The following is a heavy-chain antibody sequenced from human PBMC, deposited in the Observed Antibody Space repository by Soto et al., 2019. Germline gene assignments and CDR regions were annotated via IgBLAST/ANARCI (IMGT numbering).Heavy chain of an antibody. CDR1: GYTFTSYG. CDR3: ARDYYPRSYYYDSSGYYYFDY. Sequence: QVQLVQSGAEVKKPGASVKVSCKASGYTFTSYGISWVRQAPGQGLEWMGWISAYNGNTNYAQKLQGRVTMTTDTSTSTAYMELRSLRSDDTAVYYCARDYYPRSYYYDSSGYYYFDYWGQGTLVTVSS. D-gene: IGHD3-22*01. CDR2: ISAYNGNT. V-gene: IGHV1-18*04. J-gene: IGHJ4*02.